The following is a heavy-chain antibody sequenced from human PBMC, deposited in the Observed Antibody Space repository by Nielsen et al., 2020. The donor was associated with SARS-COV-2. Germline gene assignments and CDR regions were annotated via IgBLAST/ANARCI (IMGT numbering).Heavy chain of an antibody. Sequence: GESLKISCAASGFTFSSYGMHWVRQAPGKGLEWVAVIWYDGSNKYYADSVKGRFTISRDNSKNTLYLQMNSLRAEDTAVYYCARDMGVGDYVDSWGGYWGQGTLVTVSS. CDR3: ARDMGVGDYVDSWGGY. J-gene: IGHJ4*02. D-gene: IGHD4-17*01. CDR1: GFTFSSYG. CDR2: IWYDGSNK. V-gene: IGHV3-33*01.